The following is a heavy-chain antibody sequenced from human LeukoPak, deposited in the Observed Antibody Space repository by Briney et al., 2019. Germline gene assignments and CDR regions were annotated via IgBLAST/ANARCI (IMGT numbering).Heavy chain of an antibody. D-gene: IGHD6-13*01. CDR1: GFTFSSYA. V-gene: IGHV3-23*01. CDR3: ARGTAATAGIDY. J-gene: IGHJ4*02. CDR2: ISGSGGST. Sequence: GGSLRLSCAASGFTFSSYAMSWVRQAPGKGLEWVSAISGSGGSTYYADSVKGRFTISRDNDKNTLFLDMNSLRVEDTAVYYCARGTAATAGIDYWGQGTLVTVSS.